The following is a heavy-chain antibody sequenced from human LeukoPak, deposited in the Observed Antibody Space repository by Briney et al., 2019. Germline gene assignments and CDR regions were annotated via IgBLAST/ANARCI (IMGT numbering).Heavy chain of an antibody. CDR2: VSGSGGTI. CDR1: GFTFSSHA. V-gene: IGHV3-23*01. D-gene: IGHD6-19*01. J-gene: IGHJ4*02. CDR3: AKGMYSSDWYLFDC. Sequence: GGSLRLSCVASGFTFSSHAMSLVRQAPGKGLEWVSVVSGSGGTIYYADSVKGRFTISRDNSKNTLYLQMNSLRAEDTAVYYCAKGMYSSDWYLFDCWGQGTLITVSS.